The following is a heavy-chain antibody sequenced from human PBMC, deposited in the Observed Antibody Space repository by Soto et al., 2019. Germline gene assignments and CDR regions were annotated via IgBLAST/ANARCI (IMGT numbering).Heavy chain of an antibody. Sequence: QVQLQESGPGLVKPSGTLSLTCAVSGGSISSSNLWTWVRQPPGKGLEWIGEIYHTGTTNYNPSLKSRVTISVDKSKNHVPLKRRYVTAADTAVYYCARAPRSVAAGGIDYWGQGILVTVST. J-gene: IGHJ4*02. V-gene: IGHV4-4*02. CDR1: GGSISSSNL. CDR3: ARAPRSVAAGGIDY. D-gene: IGHD6-13*01. CDR2: IYHTGTT.